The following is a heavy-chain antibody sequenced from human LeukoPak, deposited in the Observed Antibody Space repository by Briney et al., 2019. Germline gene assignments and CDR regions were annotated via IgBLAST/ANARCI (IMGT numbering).Heavy chain of an antibody. CDR2: INSDGSTT. V-gene: IGHV3-74*01. CDR3: AKDYISSGYRTFDH. CDR1: GFTLSNSW. Sequence: GGSLRLSCAASGFTLSNSWIHWVRQAPGKGLVWVSRINSDGSTTTYADPVKGRFTISRDNAKNTLYLQMNSLRAEDTAVYYCAKDYISSGYRTFDHWGQGTLVTVSS. D-gene: IGHD3-22*01. J-gene: IGHJ4*02.